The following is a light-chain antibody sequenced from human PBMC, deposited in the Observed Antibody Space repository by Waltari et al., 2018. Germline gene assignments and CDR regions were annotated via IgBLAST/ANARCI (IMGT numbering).Light chain of an antibody. CDR2: DNN. Sequence: QSVLTQPPSVSAAPRQTVTISCSGRNSNIGHNFVSWYQQVPGTAPQLLIYDNNKRPSGIPDRFSGSKSGTSATLGITGLQTGDEADYYCGAWDSSLSAFVFGTGTKVTVL. CDR1: NSNIGHNF. CDR3: GAWDSSLSAFV. V-gene: IGLV1-51*01. J-gene: IGLJ1*01.